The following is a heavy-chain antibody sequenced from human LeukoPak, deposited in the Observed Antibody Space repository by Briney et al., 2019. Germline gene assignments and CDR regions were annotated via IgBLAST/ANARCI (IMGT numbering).Heavy chain of an antibody. CDR2: IYYSGST. Sequence: SETLSLTCTVSGGSISSYYWSWIRQPPGKGLEWIGYIYYSGSTNYNPSLKSRVTISVDTSKNRFSLKLSSVTAADTAVYYCARTERGSGSYPAWGQGTLVTVSS. J-gene: IGHJ5*02. CDR1: GGSISSYY. CDR3: ARTERGSGSYPA. V-gene: IGHV4-59*01. D-gene: IGHD3-10*01.